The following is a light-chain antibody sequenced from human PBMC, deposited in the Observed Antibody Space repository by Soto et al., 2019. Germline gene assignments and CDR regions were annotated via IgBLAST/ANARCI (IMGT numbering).Light chain of an antibody. CDR3: SSYTSRSTDV. J-gene: IGLJ1*01. V-gene: IGLV2-14*01. Sequence: QSVLTQPASVSGSPGQSITISCTGTSSDVGGYDYVSWYQHHPGKAPKLTIYEVSNRPSGVSNRFSGSKSGNTASLTISGLQAEDEDEHSCSSYTSRSTDVFGTGTKVTVL. CDR2: EVS. CDR1: SSDVGGYDY.